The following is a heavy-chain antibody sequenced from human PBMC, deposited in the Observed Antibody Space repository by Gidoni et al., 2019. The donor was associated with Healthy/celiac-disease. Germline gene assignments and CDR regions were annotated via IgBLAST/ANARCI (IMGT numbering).Heavy chain of an antibody. D-gene: IGHD2-2*01. CDR3: ARGSCSSTSCYAFDY. CDR2: IIPILGIA. V-gene: IGHV1-69*02. CDR1: GGTFSSYT. J-gene: IGHJ4*02. Sequence: QVQLVQSGAEVKKPGSSVKVSCKASGGTFSSYTISWVRPAPGQGLEWMGRIIPILGIANYAQKFQGRVTITADKSTSTAYMGLSSLRSEDTAVYYCARGSCSSTSCYAFDYWGQGTLVTVSS.